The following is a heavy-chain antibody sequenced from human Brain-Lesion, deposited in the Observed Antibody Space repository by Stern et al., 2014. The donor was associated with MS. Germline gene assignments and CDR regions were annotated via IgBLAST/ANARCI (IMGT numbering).Heavy chain of an antibody. J-gene: IGHJ4*02. CDR3: ARHDSVPRPSQLYSARDRGPGYFDY. D-gene: IGHD1-26*01. CDR1: GGSISSSTYY. Sequence: QVHLVESGPGLVKPSETLSLTCTVSGGSISSSTYYWAWIRQPPGKGLEWIGNIYYSGFTYYNPSLKSRVPISVDMSKNQFSLKLSSVTAADTAIYYCARHDSVPRPSQLYSARDRGPGYFDYWGQGTLVTVSS. V-gene: IGHV4-39*01. CDR2: IYYSGFT.